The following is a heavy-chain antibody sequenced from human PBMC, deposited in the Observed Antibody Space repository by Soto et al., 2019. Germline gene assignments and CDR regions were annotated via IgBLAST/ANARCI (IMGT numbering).Heavy chain of an antibody. Sequence: SGPTLVNPTQTLTLTCPFSGFSLSTSGMCVSWIRQPPGKALEWLALIDWDDDKYYSTSLKTRLTISKDTSKNQVVLTMTNMDPVDTATYYCARSPIAVAGHYYYYGMDVWGQGTTVTGSS. CDR2: IDWDDDK. CDR1: GFSLSTSGMC. J-gene: IGHJ6*02. D-gene: IGHD6-19*01. CDR3: ARSPIAVAGHYYYYGMDV. V-gene: IGHV2-70*01.